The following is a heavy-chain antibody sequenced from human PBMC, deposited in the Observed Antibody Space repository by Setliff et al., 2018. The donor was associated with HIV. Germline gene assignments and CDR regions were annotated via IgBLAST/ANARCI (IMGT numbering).Heavy chain of an antibody. CDR2: IYTSGST. V-gene: IGHV4-61*02. Sequence: PSETLSLTCSVSGGSISSGTDFWSWTRQPAGKGLEWIGRIYTSGSTKYNPSLDSRVTISVDTSKNQFSLNLRSVTAADTAVYYCAREPAAGAYYFDYWGQGTLVTVSS. CDR3: AREPAAGAYYFDY. D-gene: IGHD6-13*01. J-gene: IGHJ4*02. CDR1: GGSISSGTDF.